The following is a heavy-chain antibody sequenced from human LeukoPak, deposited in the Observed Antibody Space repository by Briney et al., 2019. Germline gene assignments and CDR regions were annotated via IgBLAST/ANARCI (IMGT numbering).Heavy chain of an antibody. J-gene: IGHJ6*02. Sequence: PGVSLRLSCAASGFTFNTFDMHWVRQSTGKGLEWVSTIGTTGDIYYAGSVKGRFTISRENAKSSLYLQMNSLRAADTAVYYCARGGDYYGSGSYPGDGMDVWGQGTTVIVSS. CDR1: GFTFNTFD. V-gene: IGHV3-13*01. D-gene: IGHD3-10*01. CDR3: ARGGDYYGSGSYPGDGMDV. CDR2: IGTTGDI.